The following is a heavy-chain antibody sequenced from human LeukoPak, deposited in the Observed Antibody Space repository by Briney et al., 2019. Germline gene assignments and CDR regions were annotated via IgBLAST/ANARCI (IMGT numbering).Heavy chain of an antibody. D-gene: IGHD3-3*01. CDR2: IIPIFGTA. CDR1: GGTFSSYA. Sequence: GASVKVSCKASGGTFSSYAISWVRQAPGQGLEWMGGIIPIFGTANYAQKFQGRVTITTDESTSTAYMELSSLRSEDTAVYYCARGNDFWSGLDYWGQGTLVTVSS. J-gene: IGHJ4*02. CDR3: ARGNDFWSGLDY. V-gene: IGHV1-69*05.